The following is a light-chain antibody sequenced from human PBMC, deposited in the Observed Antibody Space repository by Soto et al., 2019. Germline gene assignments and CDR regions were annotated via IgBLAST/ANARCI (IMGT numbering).Light chain of an antibody. J-gene: IGKJ5*01. Sequence: EIVMTQSPATLSMCPGERVTLSCRASQSVSNNYLAWYQQKPGQAPRLLIYDTSYRATGIPARFSGSGSGTDFTLTISSLKPEDFAVYYCQQRSNWITFGQGTRLEI. CDR1: QSVSNNY. CDR2: DTS. V-gene: IGKV3-11*01. CDR3: QQRSNWIT.